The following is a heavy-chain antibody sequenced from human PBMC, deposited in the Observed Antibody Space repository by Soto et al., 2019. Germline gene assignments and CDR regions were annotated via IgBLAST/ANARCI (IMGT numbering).Heavy chain of an antibody. D-gene: IGHD3-22*01. CDR2: IYYSGST. CDR1: GGSISSGDYY. V-gene: IGHV4-30-4*08. Sequence: SETLSLTCTVSGGSISSGDYYWNWIRQPPGKGLEWIGYIYYSGSTYYNPSLKSRVNISVDTSKNQFSLKLSSVTAADTAVYYCAREGTDYYDSSGYSDYWGQGTLVTVSS. CDR3: AREGTDYYDSSGYSDY. J-gene: IGHJ4*02.